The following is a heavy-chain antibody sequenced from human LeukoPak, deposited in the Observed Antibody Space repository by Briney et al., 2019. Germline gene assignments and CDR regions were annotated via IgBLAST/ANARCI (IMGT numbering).Heavy chain of an antibody. D-gene: IGHD1-26*01. Sequence: PGRSLRLSCAASGFTFSSYAMHWVSQAPGKGLEWVAVISYDGSNKYYADSVKGRFTISRDNSKNTLYLQMNSLRAEDTAVYYCAREDSGSYQPHPHFDYWGQGTLVTVSS. J-gene: IGHJ4*02. CDR2: ISYDGSNK. CDR1: GFTFSSYA. V-gene: IGHV3-30-3*01. CDR3: AREDSGSYQPHPHFDY.